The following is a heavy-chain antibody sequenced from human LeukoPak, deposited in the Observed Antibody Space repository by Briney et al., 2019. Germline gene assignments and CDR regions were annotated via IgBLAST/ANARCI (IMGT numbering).Heavy chain of an antibody. Sequence: SVKVSCKASGGTFSSYAISWVRQAPGQGLEWMGGIIPIFGTANYAQKFQGRVTITADESTSTAYMELSSLRSEDTAVYYCAESAVAGSGHYYYYGMDVWGQGTTVTVSS. CDR1: GGTFSSYA. J-gene: IGHJ6*02. V-gene: IGHV1-69*13. D-gene: IGHD6-19*01. CDR3: AESAVAGSGHYYYYGMDV. CDR2: IIPIFGTA.